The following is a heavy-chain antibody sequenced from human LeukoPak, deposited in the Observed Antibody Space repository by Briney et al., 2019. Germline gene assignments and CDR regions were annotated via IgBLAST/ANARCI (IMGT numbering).Heavy chain of an antibody. J-gene: IGHJ4*02. Sequence: PGGSLRLSCAASGFIFSTHSMSWVRQSPAKGLEWVSSISSGGSHIYYADSVKGRFTISRDNARNSLFLQMNSLGAEVTSVYYCVRDFRTQLGGYSLPYHFDYWGQGALVTVSS. CDR2: ISSGGSHI. CDR1: GFIFSTHS. CDR3: VRDFRTQLGGYSLPYHFDY. V-gene: IGHV3-21*01. D-gene: IGHD5-12*01.